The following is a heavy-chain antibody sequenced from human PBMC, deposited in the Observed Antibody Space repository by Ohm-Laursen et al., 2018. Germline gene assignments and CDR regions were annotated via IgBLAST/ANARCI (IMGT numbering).Heavy chain of an antibody. CDR3: ARAGYGDSPGEFDY. CDR2: IYSGGST. D-gene: IGHD4-17*01. CDR1: GFTVSSNY. Sequence: SLRLSCAASGFTVSSNYMSWVRQAPGKGLEWVSVIYSGGSTYYADSVKGRFTISRDNSKNTLYLQMNSLRAEDTAVYDCARAGYGDSPGEFDYWGQGTLVTVSS. J-gene: IGHJ4*02. V-gene: IGHV3-53*01.